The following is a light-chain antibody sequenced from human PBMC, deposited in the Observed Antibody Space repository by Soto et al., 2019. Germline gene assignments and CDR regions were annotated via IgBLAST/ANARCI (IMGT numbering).Light chain of an antibody. CDR3: QVWDSSSDHWV. CDR2: DDS. J-gene: IGLJ3*02. CDR1: NIGSKS. Sequence: SYELTQPPSVSVAPGQTARITCGGNNIGSKSVHWYQQKLGQAPVLGVYDDSDRPSGSPERFSGSNSGNTDTLTISRVEAGDEADYYCQVWDSSSDHWVFGGGTKLTVL. V-gene: IGLV3-21*02.